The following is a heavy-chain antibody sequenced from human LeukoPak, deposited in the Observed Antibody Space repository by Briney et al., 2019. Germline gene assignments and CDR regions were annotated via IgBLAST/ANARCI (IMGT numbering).Heavy chain of an antibody. CDR2: IYTSGST. J-gene: IGHJ3*02. CDR1: GGSISSGRYY. D-gene: IGHD3-22*01. Sequence: SETLSLTCTVSGGSISSGRYYWSWIRQPDGKGLEWSVRIYTSGSTNYNPSLKSRVTISVDTSKNQFSLKLSPVTAADTSVYYCARDSTMIVPVGAFDIWGQGTMVTVSS. CDR3: ARDSTMIVPVGAFDI. V-gene: IGHV4-61*02.